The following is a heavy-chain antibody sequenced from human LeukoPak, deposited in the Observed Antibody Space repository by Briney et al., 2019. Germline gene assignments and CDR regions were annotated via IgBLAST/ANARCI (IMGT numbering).Heavy chain of an antibody. CDR3: ATSYDSSGCD. D-gene: IGHD3-22*01. Sequence: GGSLRLSCAASGFTFSNFWMAWVRQALGKGLEWVANIKQDGSIQYYGDSVKGRFTISRDNARNSLYLQMNSLRAEDTALYYCATSYDSSGCDWGQGTLVTVSS. CDR2: IKQDGSIQ. CDR1: GFTFSNFW. J-gene: IGHJ4*02. V-gene: IGHV3-7*01.